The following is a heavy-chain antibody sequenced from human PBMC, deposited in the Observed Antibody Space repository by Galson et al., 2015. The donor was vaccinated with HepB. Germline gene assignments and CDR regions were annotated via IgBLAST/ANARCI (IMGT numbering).Heavy chain of an antibody. CDR1: GYTFTSYY. Sequence: SVKVSCKASGYTFTSYYMHWVRQAPGQGLEWMGIINPSGGSTSYAQKFQGRVTMTRDTSTSTVYMELSSLRSEDTAVYYCARDREPYYYGSGSYLGDAFDIWGQGTMVTVSS. D-gene: IGHD3-10*01. J-gene: IGHJ3*02. CDR3: ARDREPYYYGSGSYLGDAFDI. CDR2: INPSGGST. V-gene: IGHV1-46*01.